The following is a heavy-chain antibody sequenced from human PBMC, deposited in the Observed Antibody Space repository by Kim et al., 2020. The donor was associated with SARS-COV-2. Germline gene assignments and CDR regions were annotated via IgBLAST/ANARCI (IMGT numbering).Heavy chain of an antibody. J-gene: IGHJ4*02. Sequence: GGSLRLSCAASGFTFSSYWMSWVRQAPGKGLEWVANIKEDGSQKQYVDSVKGRFTISRDTAKNSLYLQMNSLTAEDTAVYYCARDARYDFWSGYYYKRLDYWGQGTIVTVSS. CDR2: IKEDGSQK. V-gene: IGHV3-7*01. CDR1: GFTFSSYW. CDR3: ARDARYDFWSGYYYKRLDY. D-gene: IGHD3-3*01.